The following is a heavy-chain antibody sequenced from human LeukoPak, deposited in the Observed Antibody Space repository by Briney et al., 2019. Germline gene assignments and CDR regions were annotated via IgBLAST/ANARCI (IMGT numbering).Heavy chain of an antibody. CDR3: ARARRGEQFGEDYYYYYMDV. CDR1: GYTFTSYD. D-gene: IGHD3-10*01. Sequence: ASVKVSCKASGYTFTSYDINWVRQATGQGLEWMGWMNPNSGNTGYAQKFQGRVTMTRNTSISTAYMELSSLRSEDTAVYYCARARRGEQFGEDYYYYYMDVWGKGTTVTVSS. V-gene: IGHV1-8*01. J-gene: IGHJ6*03. CDR2: MNPNSGNT.